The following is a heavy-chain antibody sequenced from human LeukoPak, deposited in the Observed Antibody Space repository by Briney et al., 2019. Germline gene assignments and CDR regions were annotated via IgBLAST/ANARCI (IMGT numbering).Heavy chain of an antibody. CDR1: GGSISSYY. J-gene: IGHJ5*02. D-gene: IGHD3-22*01. Sequence: SETLSLTCTVSGGSISSYYWSWIRQPAGKGLEWIGRIYTSGSTNYNPSLKSRVTMSVDTSKNQFSLKLSSVTAADTAVYYCARHLWRYYYDSSGYSQYNWFDPWGQGTLVTVSS. V-gene: IGHV4-4*07. CDR3: ARHLWRYYYDSSGYSQYNWFDP. CDR2: IYTSGST.